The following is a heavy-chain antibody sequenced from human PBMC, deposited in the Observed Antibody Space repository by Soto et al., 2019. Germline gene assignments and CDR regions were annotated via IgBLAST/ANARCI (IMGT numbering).Heavy chain of an antibody. V-gene: IGHV4-39*01. J-gene: IGHJ5*02. Sequence: SETLSLTCTVSGGSISSSSYYWGWIRQPPGKGLEWIGSIYYSGSTYYNPSLKSRATISVDTSKNQFSLKLSSVTAADTAVYYCARWAYGGDWFDPWGQGTLVTVSS. CDR2: IYYSGST. D-gene: IGHD2-21*01. CDR1: GGSISSSSYY. CDR3: ARWAYGGDWFDP.